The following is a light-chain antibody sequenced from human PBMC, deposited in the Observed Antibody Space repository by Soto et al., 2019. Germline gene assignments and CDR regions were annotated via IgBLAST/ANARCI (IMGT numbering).Light chain of an antibody. CDR1: QGISNY. Sequence: DIQMTQSPSALSASVGDRVTITCRASQGISNYLAWYQQKPGKAPKLLIYDASNLESGVPSRFSGSGSGTEFTLTISSLQPDDFATYYCQQYNSYSTFGQGTKVDIK. V-gene: IGKV1-5*01. CDR3: QQYNSYST. J-gene: IGKJ1*01. CDR2: DAS.